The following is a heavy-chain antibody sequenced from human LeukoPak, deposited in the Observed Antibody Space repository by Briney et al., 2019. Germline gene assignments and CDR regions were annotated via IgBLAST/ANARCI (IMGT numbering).Heavy chain of an antibody. Sequence: GGSLRLSCAASGFTVSSNYVSWVRQAPGKGLEWVSVIYSGGSTYYAHSVMGRFTISRDNSKNTLYLQMNSLRAEDTAVYYCARDCGGDCSDAFDIWGQGTMVTVSS. J-gene: IGHJ3*02. CDR3: ARDCGGDCSDAFDI. CDR2: IYSGGST. CDR1: GFTVSSNY. D-gene: IGHD2-21*02. V-gene: IGHV3-53*01.